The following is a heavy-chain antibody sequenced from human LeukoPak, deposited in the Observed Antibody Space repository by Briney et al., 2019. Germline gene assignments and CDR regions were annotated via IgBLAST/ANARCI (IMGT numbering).Heavy chain of an antibody. CDR1: GGSISSYY. D-gene: IGHD2-2*01. J-gene: IGHJ6*02. V-gene: IGHV4-59*01. CDR2: IYYSGST. CDR3: ARDRAVVVPAATEYYYYYYGMDV. Sequence: SETLSLTCTVSGGSISSYYWSWIRQPPGKGLEWIGYIYYSGSTNYNPSLKSRVTISVDMSKNQFSLKLSSVTAADTAVYYCARDRAVVVPAATEYYYYYYGMDVWGQGTTVTVSS.